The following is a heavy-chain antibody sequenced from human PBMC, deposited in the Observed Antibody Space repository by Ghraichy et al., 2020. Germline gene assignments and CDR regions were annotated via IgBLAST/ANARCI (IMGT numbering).Heavy chain of an antibody. V-gene: IGHV3-21*01. CDR1: GFTFSSYS. J-gene: IGHJ5*02. CDR2: ISSSSSYI. CDR3: ARDRPDYGDYLNWFDP. Sequence: GGSLRLSCAASGFTFSSYSMNWVRQAPGKGLEWVSSISSSSSYIYYADSVKGRFTISRDNAKNSLYLQMNSLRAEDTAVYYCARDRPDYGDYLNWFDPWGQGTLVTVSS. D-gene: IGHD4-17*01.